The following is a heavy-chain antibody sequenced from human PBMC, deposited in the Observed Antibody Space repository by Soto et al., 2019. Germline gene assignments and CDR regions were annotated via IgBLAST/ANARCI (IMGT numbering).Heavy chain of an antibody. Sequence: QVQLVQSGAEVKKPGSSVKVSCKASTGTFSNYALSWVRQAPGQGLEWMGGIIPILATANYAQKFQGRVSITADESTSTAYMELSSLRSEDTAVYYCASSWGSSLRNWFDPWGQGTLVTVSS. CDR1: TGTFSNYA. V-gene: IGHV1-69*01. J-gene: IGHJ5*02. CDR3: ASSWGSSLRNWFDP. CDR2: IIPILATA. D-gene: IGHD3-16*01.